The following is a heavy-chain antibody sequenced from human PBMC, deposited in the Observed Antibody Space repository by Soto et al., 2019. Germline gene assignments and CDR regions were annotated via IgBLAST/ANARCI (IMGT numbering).Heavy chain of an antibody. J-gene: IGHJ4*02. Sequence: GPTLVNPTQTLTLTCTFSGFSLSTSGMCVSWIRQPPGKALEWLALIDWDDDKYYSTSLKTRLTISKDTSKNQVVLTMTNMDPVDTATYYCARINGGSWTFIFDYWGQGTLVTVSS. CDR2: IDWDDDK. V-gene: IGHV2-70*01. CDR3: ARINGGSWTFIFDY. CDR1: GFSLSTSGMC. D-gene: IGHD2-15*01.